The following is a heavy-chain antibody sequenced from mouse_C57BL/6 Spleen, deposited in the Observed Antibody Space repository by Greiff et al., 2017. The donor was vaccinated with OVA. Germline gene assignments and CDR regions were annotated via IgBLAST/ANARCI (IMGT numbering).Heavy chain of an antibody. Sequence: VQLQQSGAELVRPGASVTLSCKASGYTFTDYEMHWVKQTPVHGLEWIGAIDPETGGTAYNQKFKGKAILTADKSSSTAYMELRSLTSEDSAVYYCTRRIYYGNCFDYWGQGTTLTVSS. V-gene: IGHV1-15*01. J-gene: IGHJ2*01. CDR1: GYTFTDYE. D-gene: IGHD2-1*01. CDR2: IDPETGGT. CDR3: TRRIYYGNCFDY.